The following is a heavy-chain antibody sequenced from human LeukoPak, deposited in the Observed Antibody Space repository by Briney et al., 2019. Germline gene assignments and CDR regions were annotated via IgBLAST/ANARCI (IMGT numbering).Heavy chain of an antibody. CDR1: GGSISSGDYY. V-gene: IGHV4-30-4*01. D-gene: IGHD3-10*01. CDR2: IYYSGSA. Sequence: SETLSLTCTVSGGSISSGDYYWSWIRQPPGKGLEWIGYIYYSGSAYYNPSLKSRVTISVDTSENQFSLKLSSVTAADTAVYYCARVNYGSATKEDYWGQGTLVTVSS. CDR3: ARVNYGSATKEDY. J-gene: IGHJ4*02.